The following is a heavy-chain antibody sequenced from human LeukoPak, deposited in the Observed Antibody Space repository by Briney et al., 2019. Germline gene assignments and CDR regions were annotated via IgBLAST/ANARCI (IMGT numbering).Heavy chain of an antibody. CDR2: IYTSGST. Sequence: SETLSLTCTVSGGSISSGSYYWSWIRQPAGKGLEWIGRIYTSGSTNYNPSLKSRVTISVDTSKNQFSLKLSSVTAADTAVYYCARGTTGGYYWGQGTLVTVSS. CDR3: ARGTTGGYY. D-gene: IGHD2-2*01. CDR1: GGSISSGSYY. J-gene: IGHJ4*02. V-gene: IGHV4-61*02.